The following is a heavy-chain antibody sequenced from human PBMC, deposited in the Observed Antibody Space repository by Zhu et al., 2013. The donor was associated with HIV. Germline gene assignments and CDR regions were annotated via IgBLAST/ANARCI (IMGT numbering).Heavy chain of an antibody. V-gene: IGHV1-2*02. J-gene: IGHJ6*04. D-gene: IGHD6-13*01. CDR2: INPNSGGT. CDR1: GYTFTGYY. Sequence: QVQLVQSGAEVKKPGASVKVSCKASGYTFTGYYMHWVRQAPGQGLEWMGWINPNSGGTNYAQKFQGRVTMTRDTSISTAYMELSRLRSDDTAVYYCARSYSSSWNSWYYYGMDVWGQRDQRSPSPQ. CDR3: ARSYSSSWNSWYYYGMDV.